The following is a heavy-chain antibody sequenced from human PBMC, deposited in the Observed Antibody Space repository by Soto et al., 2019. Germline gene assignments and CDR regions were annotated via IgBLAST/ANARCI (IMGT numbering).Heavy chain of an antibody. Sequence: ASVKVSCKASGYTFTSYAMHWVRQAPGQRLEWMGWINAGNGNTKYSQKFQGRVTITRDTSASTAYMELSSLRSEDTAVYYCARDGYYGSGSLWPPFDYWGQGTLVTVSS. V-gene: IGHV1-3*01. CDR3: ARDGYYGSGSLWPPFDY. D-gene: IGHD3-10*01. CDR1: GYTFTSYA. J-gene: IGHJ4*02. CDR2: INAGNGNT.